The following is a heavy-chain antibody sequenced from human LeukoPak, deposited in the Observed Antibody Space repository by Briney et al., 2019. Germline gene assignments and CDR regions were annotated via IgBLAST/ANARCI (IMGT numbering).Heavy chain of an antibody. CDR2: ISSSSSTI. CDR3: ARRDILTGYYDY. J-gene: IGHJ4*02. CDR1: GCTFSSYS. Sequence: GGSLRLSCAASGCTFSSYSMNWVGQAPGKGLDGVSYISSSSSTIYYADSLKGRFTISRKNVKKSLYLQMNSLRAEDTAVYYCARRDILTGYYDYWGQGTLVTVSS. V-gene: IGHV3-48*04. D-gene: IGHD3-9*01.